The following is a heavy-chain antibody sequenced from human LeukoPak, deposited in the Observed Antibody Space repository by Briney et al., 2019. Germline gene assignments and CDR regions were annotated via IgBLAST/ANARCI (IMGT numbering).Heavy chain of an antibody. D-gene: IGHD6-13*01. CDR1: GFTFRSYG. CDR2: ISGSGGST. J-gene: IGHJ4*02. V-gene: IGHV3-23*01. Sequence: GGSLRLSCAASGFTFRSYGMSWVRQAPGKGLEWVSAISGSGGSTYYADSVKGRFTISRDNSKNTLYLQMNSLRAEDTAVYYCAQDLRQQLALDYWGQGTLVTVSS. CDR3: AQDLRQQLALDY.